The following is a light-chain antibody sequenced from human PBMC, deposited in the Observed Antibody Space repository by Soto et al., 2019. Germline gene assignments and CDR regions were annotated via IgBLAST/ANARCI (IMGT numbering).Light chain of an antibody. J-gene: IGKJ1*01. CDR2: KAS. V-gene: IGKV1-5*03. Sequence: DGQMTRSHSALSGAVGGKVSNTCVASQTISSWLAWYQQKPGKAPKLLIYKASTLKSGVPSRFSGSGSGTEFTLTISSLQPDDFATYYCQHYNSYSEAFAQGTKVDI. CDR3: QHYNSYSEA. CDR1: QTISSW.